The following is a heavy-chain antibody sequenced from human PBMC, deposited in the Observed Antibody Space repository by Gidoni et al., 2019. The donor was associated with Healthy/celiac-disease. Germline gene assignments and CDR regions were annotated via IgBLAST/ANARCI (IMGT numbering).Heavy chain of an antibody. D-gene: IGHD3-10*01. V-gene: IGHV3-30*18. Sequence: QVQLVESGGGVVKPGRSLRLSCAASGFTFSSYGMHWVRQAPGKGLEWVAVISYDGSNKYYADSVKGRFTISRDNSKNTLYLQMNSLRAEDTAVYYCAKEPTLIRGLGYWGQGTLVTVSS. J-gene: IGHJ4*02. CDR1: GFTFSSYG. CDR3: AKEPTLIRGLGY. CDR2: ISYDGSNK.